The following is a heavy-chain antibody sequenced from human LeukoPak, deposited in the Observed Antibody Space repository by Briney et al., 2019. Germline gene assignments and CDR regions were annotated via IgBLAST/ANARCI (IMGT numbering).Heavy chain of an antibody. CDR3: ARDSLGGDY. V-gene: IGHV3-33*01. Sequence: PGRSLRLSCAASGFTFRNYGMHWVRQAPGKGLEGVAVIWNDGSKKFYADSVKGRFTISRDNSKNTLYLQMNSLRAEDTAVYYCARDSLGGDYWGQGTLVTVSS. J-gene: IGHJ4*02. CDR1: GFTFRNYG. CDR2: IWNDGSKK. D-gene: IGHD3-16*01.